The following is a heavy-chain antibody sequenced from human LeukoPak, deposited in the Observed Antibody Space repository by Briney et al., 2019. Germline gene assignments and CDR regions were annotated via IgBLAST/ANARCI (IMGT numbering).Heavy chain of an antibody. CDR2: ISSSSSYI. D-gene: IGHD6-13*01. J-gene: IGHJ6*02. CDR3: ARAYSSSWYLYYGMDV. Sequence: GGSPRLSCAASGFTFSSYSMDWVRQAPGKGLEWVSSISSSSSYIYYADSVKGRFTISRDNAKNSLYLQMNSLRAEDTAVYYCARAYSSSWYLYYGMDVWGQGTTVTVSS. CDR1: GFTFSSYS. V-gene: IGHV3-21*01.